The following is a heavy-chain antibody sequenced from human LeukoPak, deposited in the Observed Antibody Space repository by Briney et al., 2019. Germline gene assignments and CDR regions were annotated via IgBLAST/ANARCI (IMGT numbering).Heavy chain of an antibody. CDR2: IYSDNT. D-gene: IGHD6-6*01. V-gene: IGHV3-53*01. Sequence: GGSLRLSCTVSGFTVSSNSMSWVRQAPGKGLEWVSFIYSDNTHYSDSVKGRFTISRDNSKNTLYLQMNSLRAEDTAVYYCARSLAATALGHWGQGTLVTVSS. CDR1: GFTVSSNS. CDR3: ARSLAATALGH. J-gene: IGHJ4*02.